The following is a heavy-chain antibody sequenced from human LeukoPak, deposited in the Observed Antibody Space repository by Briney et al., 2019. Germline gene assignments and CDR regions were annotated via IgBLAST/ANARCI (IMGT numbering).Heavy chain of an antibody. V-gene: IGHV3-66*01. CDR1: GFTVNSNY. CDR3: ARTDYGDYQYFDY. D-gene: IGHD4-17*01. Sequence: PGGSLRLSCAASGFTVNSNYMSWVRQAPGKGLEWVSVIYSGGSTYYADSVKGRFTISRDNSKNTLYLQMNSLRAEDTAVYYCARTDYGDYQYFDYWGQGTLVTVSS. CDR2: IYSGGST. J-gene: IGHJ4*02.